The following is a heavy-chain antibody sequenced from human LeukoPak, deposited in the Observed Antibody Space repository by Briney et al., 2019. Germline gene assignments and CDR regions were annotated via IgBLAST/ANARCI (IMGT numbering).Heavy chain of an antibody. D-gene: IGHD3-22*01. J-gene: IGHJ4*02. V-gene: IGHV4-39*01. CDR2: IYYSGST. Sequence: SETLSLTCTVSGGSISSYYWGWIRQPPGKGLEWIGSIYYSGSTYYNPSLKSRVTISVDTSKNQFSLKLSSVTAADTAVYYCARHPRSGFNANFFDYWGQGTLVTVSS. CDR1: GGSISSYY. CDR3: ARHPRSGFNANFFDY.